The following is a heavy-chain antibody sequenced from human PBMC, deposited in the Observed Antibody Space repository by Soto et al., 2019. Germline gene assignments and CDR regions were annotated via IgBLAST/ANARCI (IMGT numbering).Heavy chain of an antibody. J-gene: IGHJ3*02. D-gene: IGHD5-12*01. CDR3: ARDEYSDYTEDGFEI. CDR1: GYTFTGYY. V-gene: IGHV1-2*02. Sequence: GASVKVSCKASGYTFTGYYMHWVRQAPGQGLEWMGWINPNSGGTNYAQKFQGRVTMTTDTSISTAYMELSRLRSEDTAMYYCARDEYSDYTEDGFEIWGQGTMVTVSS. CDR2: INPNSGGT.